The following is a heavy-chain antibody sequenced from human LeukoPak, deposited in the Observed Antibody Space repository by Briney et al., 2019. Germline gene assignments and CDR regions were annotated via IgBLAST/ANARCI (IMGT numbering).Heavy chain of an antibody. Sequence: PGGSLRLYCAASGFTFSNYSMNWVRQAPGKGLEWVSSISSSSSYIYYADSVKGRFTISRDNAKNSLYPQMNSLRAEDTAVYYCARDHYYDSSGYNGWFDPWGQGTLVTVSS. J-gene: IGHJ5*02. D-gene: IGHD3-22*01. CDR1: GFTFSNYS. CDR3: ARDHYYDSSGYNGWFDP. CDR2: ISSSSSYI. V-gene: IGHV3-21*01.